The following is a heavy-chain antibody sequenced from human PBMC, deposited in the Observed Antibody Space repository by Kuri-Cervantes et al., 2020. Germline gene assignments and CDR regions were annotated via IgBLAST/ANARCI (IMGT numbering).Heavy chain of an antibody. CDR2: ISNDGTNK. V-gene: IGHV3-30*03. CDR1: GFTFSSHG. CDR3: ARDPSYYDSSGYFDY. J-gene: IGHJ4*02. Sequence: GSLRLSCAASGFTFSSHGMHWVRQAPGKGLEWIAVISNDGTNKYYVDSVKGRFTISRDNSKNTLYLQMNSLRAEDTAVYYCARDPSYYDSSGYFDYWGQGTLVTVSS. D-gene: IGHD3-22*01.